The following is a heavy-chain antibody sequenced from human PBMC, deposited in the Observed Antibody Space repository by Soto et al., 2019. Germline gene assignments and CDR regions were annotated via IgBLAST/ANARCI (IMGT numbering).Heavy chain of an antibody. CDR3: ARGIATGPLDP. V-gene: IGHV1-3*01. Sequence: QVQLVQSGAEVKKPGASVKISCKASGYTFTRYTMNWVRQAPGQRLEWMGWINPDNGNTKSSQKFQDRVLITRDTSASTAYMDLSSLRSEDTAVYYCARGIATGPLDPWGQGTLVTVSS. CDR2: INPDNGNT. CDR1: GYTFTRYT. D-gene: IGHD2-15*01. J-gene: IGHJ5*02.